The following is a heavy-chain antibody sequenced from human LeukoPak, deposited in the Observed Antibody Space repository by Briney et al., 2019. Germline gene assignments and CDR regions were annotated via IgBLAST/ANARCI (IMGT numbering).Heavy chain of an antibody. CDR1: GYTFTSYY. Sequence: GASVKVSCKASGYTFTSYYMHWVRQAPGQGLEWMGIINPSGGSTSYAQKFQGRVTMTGDTSTSTVYMELSSLRSEDTAVYYCAREGIAAAGAYYYYGMDVWGQGTTVTVSS. V-gene: IGHV1-46*01. CDR3: AREGIAAAGAYYYYGMDV. J-gene: IGHJ6*02. CDR2: INPSGGST. D-gene: IGHD6-13*01.